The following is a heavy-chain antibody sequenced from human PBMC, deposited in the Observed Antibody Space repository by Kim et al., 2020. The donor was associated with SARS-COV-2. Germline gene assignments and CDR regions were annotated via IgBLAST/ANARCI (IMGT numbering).Heavy chain of an antibody. D-gene: IGHD3-22*01. Sequence: NYAQKLQGRVTMTTDTSTSTAYMELRSLRSDDTAVYYCARSKYYYDSSGYWGQGTLVTVSS. J-gene: IGHJ4*02. CDR3: ARSKYYYDSSGY. V-gene: IGHV1-18*01.